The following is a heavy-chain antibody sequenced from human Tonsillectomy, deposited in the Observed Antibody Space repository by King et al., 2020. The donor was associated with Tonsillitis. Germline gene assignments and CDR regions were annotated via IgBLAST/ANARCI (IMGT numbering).Heavy chain of an antibody. CDR1: GFTFSSYS. Sequence: VQLVESGGGLVQPGGSLRLSCATSGFTFSSYSMYWVRQAPGKGLEWVSYISSSSSTIYYADSVKGRFTISRDNAKNSLCLQMNSLRAEDAAVYYCARGSNYDSVDYYYYYMDVWGKGTTVTVS. CDR2: ISSSSSTI. D-gene: IGHD3-22*01. J-gene: IGHJ6*03. V-gene: IGHV3-48*01. CDR3: ARGSNYDSVDYYYYYMDV.